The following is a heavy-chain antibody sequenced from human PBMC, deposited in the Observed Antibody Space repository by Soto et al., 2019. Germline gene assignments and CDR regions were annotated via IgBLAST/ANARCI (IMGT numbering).Heavy chain of an antibody. CDR1: GYPFTDYY. Sequence: GSVKGSFKTSGYPFTDYYLHLVRQAPGQGLEWMGWINPNSGGTNLAQRFQGRVTMTRDTSINTAYMELSTLISDDTAIYYCARGNNYYDSSGMKWGQGTLVTVSS. J-gene: IGHJ4*02. V-gene: IGHV1-2*02. CDR3: ARGNNYYDSSGMK. D-gene: IGHD3-22*01. CDR2: INPNSGGT.